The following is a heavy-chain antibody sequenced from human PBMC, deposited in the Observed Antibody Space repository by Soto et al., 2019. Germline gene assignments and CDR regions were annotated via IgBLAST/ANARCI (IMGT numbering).Heavy chain of an antibody. Sequence: GGSLRLSCAASGFTFSSYGMHWVRQAPGKGLEWVAVISYDGSNKYYADSVKGRFTISRDNSKNTLYLQMNSLRAEDTAVYYCAKEGPGYGPVYNAYYFDYWGQGTLVTVSS. J-gene: IGHJ4*02. CDR3: AKEGPGYGPVYNAYYFDY. D-gene: IGHD1-1*01. V-gene: IGHV3-30*18. CDR1: GFTFSSYG. CDR2: ISYDGSNK.